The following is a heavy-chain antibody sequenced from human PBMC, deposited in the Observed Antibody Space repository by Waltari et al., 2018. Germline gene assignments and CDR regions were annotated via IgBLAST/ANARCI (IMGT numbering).Heavy chain of an antibody. J-gene: IGHJ4*02. CDR3: ARERVKAVAGTSFDY. CDR2: FYYSGST. D-gene: IGHD6-19*01. CDR1: GGSISSSSYY. Sequence: QLQLQESGPGLVKPSETLSLTCTVSGGSISSSSYYWGWIRQPPGKGLEWIGSFYYSGSTYYNPSLRSRVTISVDTSKNQFSLKLSSVTAADTAVYYCARERVKAVAGTSFDYWGQGTLVTVSS. V-gene: IGHV4-39*07.